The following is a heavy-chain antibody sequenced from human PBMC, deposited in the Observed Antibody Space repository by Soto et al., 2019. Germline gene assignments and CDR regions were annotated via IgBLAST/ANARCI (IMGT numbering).Heavy chain of an antibody. CDR1: GYTFTSYA. V-gene: IGHV1-3*01. CDR2: INAGNGNT. CDR3: ARARVRTPYYYGMDV. Sequence: ASVKVSCKASGYTFTSYAMHWVRQAPGQRLEWMGWINAGNGNTKYSQKFHGRVTITRDTSASTAYMELSILRSEDTAVYYCARARVRTPYYYGMDVWGQGTTVTVSS. D-gene: IGHD2-2*01. J-gene: IGHJ6*02.